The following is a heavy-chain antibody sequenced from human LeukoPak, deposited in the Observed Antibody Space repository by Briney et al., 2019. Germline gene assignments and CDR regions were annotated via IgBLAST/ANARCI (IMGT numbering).Heavy chain of an antibody. CDR1: GGSISSGGYS. V-gene: IGHV4-30-2*01. Sequence: PSETLSLTCAVSGGSISSGGYSWSWIRQPPGKGLEWIGYIYHSGSTYYNPSLKSRVTISVDRSKNQFSLKLSSVTAADTAVYYCAGATYYYDSSDDDAFDTWGQGTMVTVSS. CDR2: IYHSGST. CDR3: AGATYYYDSSDDDAFDT. J-gene: IGHJ3*02. D-gene: IGHD3-22*01.